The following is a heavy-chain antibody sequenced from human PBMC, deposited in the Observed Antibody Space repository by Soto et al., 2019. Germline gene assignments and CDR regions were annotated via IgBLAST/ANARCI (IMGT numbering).Heavy chain of an antibody. D-gene: IGHD3-22*01. CDR1: GFTLSDSW. V-gene: IGHV3-7*03. Sequence: GGSLRLSCATSGFTLSDSWMSWVRQAPGKGLEWVANIKHDGSEKYYVDSVKGRFTISRDNAKKSLFLQMNSLSAEDTAVYYCVRVGRYDSSGYYYGLDYRGQGALVTVSS. CDR2: IKHDGSEK. CDR3: VRVGRYDSSGYYYGLDY. J-gene: IGHJ4*02.